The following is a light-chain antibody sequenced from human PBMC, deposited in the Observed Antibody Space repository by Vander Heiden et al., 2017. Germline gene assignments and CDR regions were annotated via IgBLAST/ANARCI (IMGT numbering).Light chain of an antibody. Sequence: QSALTQPASVSGSPGQPITISCTGTSSDVGGYNYVSWYQQHPGKAPKLMIYDVSNRPSGVSNRFSGSKSGNTASLSISGLQAEDEADYYCSSYTSNSTYVFGTGTKVTVL. CDR3: SSYTSNSTYV. CDR1: SSDVGGYNY. J-gene: IGLJ1*01. V-gene: IGLV2-14*03. CDR2: DVS.